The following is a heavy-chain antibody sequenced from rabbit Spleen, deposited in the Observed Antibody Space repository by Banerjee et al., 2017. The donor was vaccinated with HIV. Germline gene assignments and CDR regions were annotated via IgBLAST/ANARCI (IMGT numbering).Heavy chain of an antibody. Sequence: QEQLEESGGDLVKPGASLTLTCTASGASFSISSYMCWVRQAPGKGLEWIACIDTNDGDTDYASWVNGRFTISKSSSTMVFLQMTSLTAADTATYFCARDLDGVIGWNFGWWGPGTLVTVS. CDR2: IDTNDGDT. J-gene: IGHJ4*01. CDR3: ARDLDGVIGWNFGW. V-gene: IGHV1S45*01. CDR1: GASFSISSY. D-gene: IGHD4-1*01.